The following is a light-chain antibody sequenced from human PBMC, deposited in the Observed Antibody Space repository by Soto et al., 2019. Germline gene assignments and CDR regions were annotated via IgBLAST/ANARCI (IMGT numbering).Light chain of an antibody. V-gene: IGKV1-5*01. Sequence: DIPMTQSPSTLSTSVGDRVTITCRASQSISSWLAWYQQKPGKAPKLLIYDASSLESGVPSRFSGSGSGTEFPLTICSLQPDDFAEYYCQQYNSYSPTFGQGTKLEIK. CDR1: QSISSW. CDR2: DAS. J-gene: IGKJ2*01. CDR3: QQYNSYSPT.